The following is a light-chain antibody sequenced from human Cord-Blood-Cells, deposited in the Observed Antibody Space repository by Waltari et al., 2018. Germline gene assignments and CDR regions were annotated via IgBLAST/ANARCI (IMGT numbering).Light chain of an antibody. J-gene: IGKJ1*01. CDR2: AAS. CDR1: QSISSY. Sequence: DIQMTQSPSSLSASVVDSVTITCRASQSISSYLNWYQQKPGKAPKLLIYAASSLQSGVPSRVSGSGSGTEFTLTISSLQPEDFATYYCQQSYSTPWTFGQGTKVEIK. CDR3: QQSYSTPWT. V-gene: IGKV1-39*01.